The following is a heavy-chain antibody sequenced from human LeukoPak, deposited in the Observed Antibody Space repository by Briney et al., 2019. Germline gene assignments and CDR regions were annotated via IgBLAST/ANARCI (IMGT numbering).Heavy chain of an antibody. V-gene: IGHV3-23*01. D-gene: IGHD3-22*01. CDR2: ISTSGGST. J-gene: IGHJ3*02. CDR1: GFTFNTYA. CDR3: AKHLVKNFYDNSGYLGAFDI. Sequence: GGSLRLSCGASGFTFNTYAMSWVRQAPRTGPEWVSSISTSGGSTYYADFVKGRFTISRDNSKNTLYLQMSTLRGEDTAVYYCAKHLVKNFYDNSGYLGAFDIWGRGTMVTVSP.